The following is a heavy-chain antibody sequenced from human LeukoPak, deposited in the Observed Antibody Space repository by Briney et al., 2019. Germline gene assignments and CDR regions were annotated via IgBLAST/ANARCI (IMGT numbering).Heavy chain of an antibody. V-gene: IGHV3-73*01. CDR3: TRDYGVLFDY. CDR1: GFTFSSYG. Sequence: PGGSLRLSCAASGFTFSSYGMHWVRQASGKGLEWVGRIRSKGNSYATAYAASVKGRFTISRDDSKNTAYLQMNSLKTEDTAVYYCTRDYGVLFDYWGQGTLVTVSS. CDR2: IRSKGNSYAT. J-gene: IGHJ4*02. D-gene: IGHD4-17*01.